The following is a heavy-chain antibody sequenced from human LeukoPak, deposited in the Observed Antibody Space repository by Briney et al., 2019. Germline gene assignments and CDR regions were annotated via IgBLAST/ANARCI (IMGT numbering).Heavy chain of an antibody. CDR3: ARGSDSSGCPGYY. J-gene: IGHJ4*02. CDR2: ISSSSSYI. D-gene: IGHD6-19*01. CDR1: GFTFSSYS. V-gene: IGHV3-21*01. Sequence: GGSLRLSCAASGFTFSSYSMNLVRQAPGKGLEWVSSISSSSSYIYYADSVKGRFTISRDNAKNSLYLQMNSLRAEDTAVYYCARGSDSSGCPGYYWGQGTLVTVSS.